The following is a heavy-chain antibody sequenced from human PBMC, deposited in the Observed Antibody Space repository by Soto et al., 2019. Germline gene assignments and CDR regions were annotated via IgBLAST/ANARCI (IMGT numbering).Heavy chain of an antibody. V-gene: IGHV4-59*01. CDR1: GGSISSDY. CDR2: IFYSGRSGST. D-gene: IGHD2-21*02. J-gene: IGHJ5*02. Sequence: SETLSLTCSVSGGSISSDYWSWIRQPPGKGLEWIGYIFYSGRSGSTNYNPSLKSRVTISVDTSKNQFSLKLSSVTAADTAVYYCARTALGWFDPWGQGTLVTVSS. CDR3: ARTALGWFDP.